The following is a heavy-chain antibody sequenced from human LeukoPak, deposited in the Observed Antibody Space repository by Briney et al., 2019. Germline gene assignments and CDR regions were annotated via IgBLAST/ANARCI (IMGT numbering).Heavy chain of an antibody. D-gene: IGHD2-21*01. J-gene: IGHJ6*02. CDR2: ISTSGNTI. CDR1: GFTFRSYE. V-gene: IGHV3-48*03. CDR3: ARVRDNYYYYGMDV. Sequence: GGCLRLSCAASGFTFRSYEMNWVRQAPGKGLEWVSSISTSGNTIYYADSVKGRFTISRDNAKHSLYLQMNSLRDEDTAVYYCARVRDNYYYYGMDVWGQGTTVTVSS.